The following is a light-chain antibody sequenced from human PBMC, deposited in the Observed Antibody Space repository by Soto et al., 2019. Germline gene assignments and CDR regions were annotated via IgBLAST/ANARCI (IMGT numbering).Light chain of an antibody. J-gene: IGKJ4*01. CDR3: QQRSSWLPLT. Sequence: EIVSTQSPATLSLSPGERATLSCRASQSVSSYLAWYQQKPGQAPRLLIYDASNTATGIPARFTGSGSGTDFTLTISSLEPEDFAVYFCQQRSSWLPLTFGGGTKVEIK. V-gene: IGKV3-11*01. CDR2: DAS. CDR1: QSVSSY.